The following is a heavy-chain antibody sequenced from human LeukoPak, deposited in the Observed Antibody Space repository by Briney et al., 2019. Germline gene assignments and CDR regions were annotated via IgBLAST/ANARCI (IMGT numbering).Heavy chain of an antibody. Sequence: ASVKLSCKASGGTFSSYAISWVRQAPGQGLEWVGRIVPILGIANYAQKFQGRVTITADKSTSTAYMELSSLRSEDTAVYYCAREALTMVRGVNSDYYYGMDVWGQGTTVTASS. D-gene: IGHD3-10*01. CDR2: IVPILGIA. CDR3: AREALTMVRGVNSDYYYGMDV. V-gene: IGHV1-69*04. J-gene: IGHJ6*02. CDR1: GGTFSSYA.